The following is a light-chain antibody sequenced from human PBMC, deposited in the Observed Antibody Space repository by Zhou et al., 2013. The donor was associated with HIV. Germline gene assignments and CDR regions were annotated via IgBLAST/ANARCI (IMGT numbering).Light chain of an antibody. Sequence: EIVLTQSPATLSLSPGERATLSCRASQSVSSYLAWYQQKPGQAPRLLIYDASNRATAIPARFSGSGSGTDFTLTISSLESEDFAVYYCQQRSNWPLLTFGGGTKVEIK. V-gene: IGKV3-11*01. CDR1: QSVSSY. CDR3: QQRSNWPLLT. J-gene: IGKJ4*01. CDR2: DAS.